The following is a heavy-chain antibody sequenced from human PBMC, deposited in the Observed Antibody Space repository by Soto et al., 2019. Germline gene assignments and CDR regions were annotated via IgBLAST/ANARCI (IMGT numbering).Heavy chain of an antibody. Sequence: SVKVSCKASGYTFTSYGISWVRQTPGQGLEWMGWISAYNANINYAQKLQGRVTMTTDTSTNTAYMELRSLRSDDTAVYFCARDRLGATGDYWGQGTLVTVSS. CDR2: ISAYNANI. J-gene: IGHJ4*02. D-gene: IGHD1-26*01. CDR3: ARDRLGATGDY. V-gene: IGHV1-18*01. CDR1: GYTFTSYG.